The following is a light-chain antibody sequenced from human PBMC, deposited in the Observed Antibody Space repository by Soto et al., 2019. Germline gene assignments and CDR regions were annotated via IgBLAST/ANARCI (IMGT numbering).Light chain of an antibody. J-gene: IGLJ1*01. CDR2: GVN. V-gene: IGLV2-14*01. CDR3: SSYTTSYFYV. Sequence: QSVLTQPASVSGSHGQSITISCTGSGRDIGAYDYVSWYQQHPGKAPKLLIYGVNNRPSGVSYRFSASKSAFTASLTISGLQAEDEAHYYCSSYTTSYFYVFGPGTKLTVL. CDR1: GRDIGAYDY.